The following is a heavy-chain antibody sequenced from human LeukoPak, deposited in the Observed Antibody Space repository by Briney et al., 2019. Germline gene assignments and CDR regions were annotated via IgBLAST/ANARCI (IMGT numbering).Heavy chain of an antibody. Sequence: GRSLRLSCAASGFTFSSYGMHWVRQAPGKGLEWVAVISYDGSNKYYADSVKGRFTISRDNSKNTLYLQMNSLRAEDTAVYYCARGGQSKYDSSGYLNYFDYWGQGTLVTVSS. CDR1: GFTFSSYG. CDR2: ISYDGSNK. V-gene: IGHV3-30*03. J-gene: IGHJ4*02. D-gene: IGHD3-22*01. CDR3: ARGGQSKYDSSGYLNYFDY.